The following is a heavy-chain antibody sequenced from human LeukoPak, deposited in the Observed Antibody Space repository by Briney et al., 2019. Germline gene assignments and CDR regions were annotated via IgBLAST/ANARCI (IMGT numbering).Heavy chain of an antibody. Sequence: SVKVSCKASGGTFSSYAISWVRQAPGQGLEWMGRIIPIFGTANYAQKFQGRVTITTDESTSTAYMELSSLRAEDTAVYYCARFRVVVTANDAFDIWGQGTMVTVSS. J-gene: IGHJ3*02. CDR3: ARFRVVVTANDAFDI. CDR1: GGTFSSYA. D-gene: IGHD2-21*02. CDR2: IIPIFGTA. V-gene: IGHV1-69*05.